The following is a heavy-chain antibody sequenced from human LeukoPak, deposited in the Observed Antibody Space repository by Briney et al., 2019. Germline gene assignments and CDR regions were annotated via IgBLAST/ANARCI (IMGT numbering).Heavy chain of an antibody. J-gene: IGHJ4*02. CDR1: GFTFSSYG. D-gene: IGHD3-3*01. CDR2: IRYDGSNK. CDR3: AGDLRFLEWFDFDY. Sequence: GGSLRLSCAASGFTFSSYGMHWVRQAPGKGLEWVAFIRYDGSNKYYADSVKGRFTISRDNSKNTLYLQMNSLTAEDTAVYYCAGDLRFLEWFDFDYWGQGTLVTVSS. V-gene: IGHV3-30*02.